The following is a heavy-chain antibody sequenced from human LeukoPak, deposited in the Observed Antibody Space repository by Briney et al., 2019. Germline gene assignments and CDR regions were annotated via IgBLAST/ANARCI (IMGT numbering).Heavy chain of an antibody. CDR3: AKDSRRVYYYDSSGNSPFDY. D-gene: IGHD3-22*01. V-gene: IGHV3-9*01. Sequence: GRSLRLSCAASGFTFDDYAMHWVRQAPGKGLEWVSGISWNSGSIGYADSVKGRFTISRDNAKNSLYLQMNSLRAEDTALYYCAKDSRRVYYYDSSGNSPFDYWGQGTLVTVSS. J-gene: IGHJ4*02. CDR2: ISWNSGSI. CDR1: GFTFDDYA.